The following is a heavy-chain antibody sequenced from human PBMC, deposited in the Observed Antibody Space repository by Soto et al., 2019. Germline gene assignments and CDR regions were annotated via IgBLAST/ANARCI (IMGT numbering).Heavy chain of an antibody. CDR2: ISYDGSNK. Sequence: GGSLRLSCAASGFTFSSYGMHWVRQAPGKGLEWVAVISYDGSNKYYADSVKGRFTISRDNSKNMLYLQMNSLRAEDTAVYYCAKDVDYYGSGSYYNWDYWGQGTLVTVSS. V-gene: IGHV3-30*18. D-gene: IGHD3-10*01. CDR3: AKDVDYYGSGSYYNWDY. CDR1: GFTFSSYG. J-gene: IGHJ4*02.